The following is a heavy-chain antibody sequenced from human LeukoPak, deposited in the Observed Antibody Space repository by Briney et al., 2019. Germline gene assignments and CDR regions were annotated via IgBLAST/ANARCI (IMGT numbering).Heavy chain of an antibody. D-gene: IGHD3-22*01. CDR2: INHSGST. J-gene: IGHJ4*02. Sequence: PSETLSLTCAVYGGSFSGYYWSRIRQPPGKGLEWIGEINHSGSTNYNPSLKSRVTISVDTSKNQFSLKLSSVTAADTAVYYCARAADSSGYYYKGYYFDYWGQGTLVTVSS. V-gene: IGHV4-34*01. CDR3: ARAADSSGYYYKGYYFDY. CDR1: GGSFSGYY.